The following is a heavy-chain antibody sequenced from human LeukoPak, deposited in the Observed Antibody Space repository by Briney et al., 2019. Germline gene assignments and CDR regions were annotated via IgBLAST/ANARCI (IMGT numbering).Heavy chain of an antibody. D-gene: IGHD6-13*01. CDR1: GYTFTGYY. CDR3: ARVPPYSSRLGFDY. Sequence: GASVKVSCKASGYTFTGYYMHWVRQAPGQGLEWMGWINPNSGGTNYAQKFQGRVTMTRDTSISTAYMELSRLRSDNTAVYYCARVPPYSSRLGFDYWGQGNLVTVSS. J-gene: IGHJ4*02. CDR2: INPNSGGT. V-gene: IGHV1-2*02.